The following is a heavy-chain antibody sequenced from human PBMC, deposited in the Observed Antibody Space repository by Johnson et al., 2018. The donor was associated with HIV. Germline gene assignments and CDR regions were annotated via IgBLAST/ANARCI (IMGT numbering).Heavy chain of an antibody. Sequence: MLLVESGGGVVQPGRSLRLSCAASGFTFSSNYMSWVRQAPGKGLEWVSVIYSGGSTYYADSVKGRFTISRDNSKNTLYLQMNSLKTEDTAVYYCTGSSSDAFDIWGQGTMVTVSS. CDR3: TGSSSDAFDI. CDR2: IYSGGST. V-gene: IGHV3-66*01. D-gene: IGHD6-13*01. CDR1: GFTFSSNY. J-gene: IGHJ3*02.